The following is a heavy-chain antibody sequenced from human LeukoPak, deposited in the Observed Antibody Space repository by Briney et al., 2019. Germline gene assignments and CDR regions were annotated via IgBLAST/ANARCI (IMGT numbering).Heavy chain of an antibody. Sequence: SETLSLTCTVSGGSISSYYWSWIRPPPGKGLEWIGYIYYSGSTNYNPSLKSRVTISVDTSKNQFSLNLSSVTAADTAVYYCARDLLSTAGYFDCWGQGTLVTVSS. V-gene: IGHV4-59*01. D-gene: IGHD6-19*01. CDR3: ARDLLSTAGYFDC. J-gene: IGHJ4*02. CDR1: GGSISSYY. CDR2: IYYSGST.